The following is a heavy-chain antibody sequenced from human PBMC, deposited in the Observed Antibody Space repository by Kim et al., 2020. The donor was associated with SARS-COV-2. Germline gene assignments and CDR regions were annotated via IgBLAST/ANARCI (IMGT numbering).Heavy chain of an antibody. V-gene: IGHV3-33*01. J-gene: IGHJ3*02. D-gene: IGHD5-12*01. CDR3: ARDKMATIRAFDI. Sequence: ANSVKGRFTISRDTSKNTLYLQMNSLRAEDTAVYYCARDKMATIRAFDIWGQGTMVTVSS.